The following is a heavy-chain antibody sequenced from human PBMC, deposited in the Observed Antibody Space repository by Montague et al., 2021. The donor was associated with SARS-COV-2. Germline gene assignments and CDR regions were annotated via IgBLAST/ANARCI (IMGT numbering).Heavy chain of an antibody. V-gene: IGHV4-61*09. Sequence: LSLTCTVSGGSISSGSYYWSWIRQPAGKGLEWIGHIYTSGSTNYNPSLKSRVTISVDTSKNQFSLKLSSVTAADTAVYYCAGHNHYCSGGSCYSDNYYYGMDVWGQGTTVTVSS. J-gene: IGHJ6*02. CDR2: IYTSGST. CDR3: AGHNHYCSGGSCYSDNYYYGMDV. D-gene: IGHD2-15*01. CDR1: GGSISSGSYY.